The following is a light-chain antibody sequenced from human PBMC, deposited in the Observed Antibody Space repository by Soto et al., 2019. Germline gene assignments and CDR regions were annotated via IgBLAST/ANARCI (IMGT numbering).Light chain of an antibody. Sequence: QSALTQPASVSGSPGQSITISCTGTGSDIGAYNYVSWYQQHPGKAPKFMIFEVSNRPSGVSNRFSGSKSGNTASLTIAGLQADDEADYYCSSHTISSALQVFGTGTKVTVL. J-gene: IGLJ1*01. CDR1: GSDIGAYNY. CDR3: SSHTISSALQV. CDR2: EVS. V-gene: IGLV2-14*01.